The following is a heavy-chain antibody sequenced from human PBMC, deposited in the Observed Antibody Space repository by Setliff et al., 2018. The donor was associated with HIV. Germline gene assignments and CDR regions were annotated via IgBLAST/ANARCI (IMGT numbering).Heavy chain of an antibody. CDR3: ARKPTGSPSDY. J-gene: IGHJ4*02. CDR2: ISSYNGNT. CDR1: GYTFSNYG. Sequence: ASVKVSCKASGYTFSNYGISWVRQAPGQGLEWMGWISSYNGNTNYVQKLQGRVTITTDTSTSTAYMELRSLRSDDTALYYCARKPTGSPSDYWGQGTLVTVSS. D-gene: IGHD2-2*01. V-gene: IGHV1-18*01.